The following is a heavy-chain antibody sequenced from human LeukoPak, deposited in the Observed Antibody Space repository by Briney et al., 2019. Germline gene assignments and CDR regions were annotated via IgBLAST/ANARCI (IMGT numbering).Heavy chain of an antibody. CDR1: GFTFSSYS. CDR3: ARDLRFCTNGVCDTEPNFDY. V-gene: IGHV3-21*01. CDR2: ISSSSSYI. J-gene: IGHJ4*02. D-gene: IGHD2-8*01. Sequence: GGSLRLSCAASGFTFSSYSMNWVRQAPGKGLEWVSSISSSSSYIYYADSVKGRFTISRDNAKNSLYLQMNSLRAEDTAVYYCARDLRFCTNGVCDTEPNFDYWGQGTLVTVSS.